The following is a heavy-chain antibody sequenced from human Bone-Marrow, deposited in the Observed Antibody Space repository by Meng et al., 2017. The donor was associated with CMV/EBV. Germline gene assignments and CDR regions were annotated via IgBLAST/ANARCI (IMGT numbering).Heavy chain of an antibody. J-gene: IGHJ4*02. V-gene: IGHV3-43*01. CDR2: ISNGGGST. D-gene: IGHD2-2*02. CDR3: APLGYCSSTSCYREDS. Sequence: GESLKISCAASGFTFDDYTMHWVRQAPGKGLEWVSAISNGGGSTFYADSVKGRFTISRDNSKNTLYLQMNSLRAEDTAVYYCAPLGYCSSTSCYREDSWGQGTLVTVSS. CDR1: GFTFDDYT.